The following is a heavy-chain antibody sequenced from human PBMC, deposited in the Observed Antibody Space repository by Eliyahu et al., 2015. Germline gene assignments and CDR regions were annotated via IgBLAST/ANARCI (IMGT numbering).Heavy chain of an antibody. CDR1: GGSFRGXY. CDR3: ARGRYGGKKGPLRY. CDR2: XNQSGRT. Sequence: QVQLQQWGAGLLKPSEXLSLTXAVYGGSFRGXYWSWXRQPPGKGLXWIGEXNQSGRTNYNPSLKSRVTISVDTSKNQFSLKLSSVTAADTAVYYCARGRYGGKKGPLRYWGQGTLVTVSS. V-gene: IGHV4-34*01. J-gene: IGHJ4*02. D-gene: IGHD4-23*01.